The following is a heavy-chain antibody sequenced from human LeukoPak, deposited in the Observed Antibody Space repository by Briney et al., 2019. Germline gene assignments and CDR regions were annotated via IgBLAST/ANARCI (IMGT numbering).Heavy chain of an antibody. V-gene: IGHV3-21*01. Sequence: GGSLRLFCAASGFIFSAYSMNWVRQAPGKGLEWVSSIISSESYIYYADSVKGRFTISRDNAKNSLYLQMNSLRAEDTAVYYCATSGYYYGLVDSWGQGTLVTVSS. CDR2: IISSESYI. D-gene: IGHD5-18*01. CDR3: ATSGYYYGLVDS. J-gene: IGHJ4*02. CDR1: GFIFSAYS.